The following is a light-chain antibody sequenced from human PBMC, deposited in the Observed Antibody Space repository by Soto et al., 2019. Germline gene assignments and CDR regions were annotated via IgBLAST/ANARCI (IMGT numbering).Light chain of an antibody. J-gene: IGKJ3*01. Sequence: EIVLTQSPGTLSLSPGERATLSCRASQSVGSRYLAWYQRKPGQAPRLFIYGASSRATGIPDRFSGSVSGTDFTLSISRLEPDDFAVYYCQQYATSPFTVGPGTKVDIK. V-gene: IGKV3-20*01. CDR1: QSVGSRY. CDR2: GAS. CDR3: QQYATSPFT.